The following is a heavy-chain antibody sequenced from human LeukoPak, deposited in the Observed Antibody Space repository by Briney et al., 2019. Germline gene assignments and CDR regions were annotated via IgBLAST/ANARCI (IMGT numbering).Heavy chain of an antibody. CDR2: IIPIFGTA. CDR3: ARDSRWELPKDAFDI. J-gene: IGHJ3*02. D-gene: IGHD1-26*01. CDR1: GGTFSSYA. Sequence: ASVKLSCKASGGTFSSYAISWVRQSTGQGLEWMGGIIPIFGTANYAQKFQGRVTITTDESTSTAYMELSSLRSEDTAVYYCARDSRWELPKDAFDIWGQGTMVTVSS. V-gene: IGHV1-69*05.